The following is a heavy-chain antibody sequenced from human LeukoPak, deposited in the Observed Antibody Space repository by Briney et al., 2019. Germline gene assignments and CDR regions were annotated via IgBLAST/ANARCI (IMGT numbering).Heavy chain of an antibody. D-gene: IGHD1-26*01. J-gene: IGHJ3*02. CDR1: GFTFDDYG. V-gene: IGHV3-20*04. Sequence: GGSLRLSCAASGFTFDDYGMSWVRQAPGKGLEWFSGINWNGGSTGYADSVKGRFTISRDNAKNSLYLQMNSLRAEDTALYYCARVVTIVGATSAFDIWGQGTMVTVSS. CDR2: INWNGGST. CDR3: ARVVTIVGATSAFDI.